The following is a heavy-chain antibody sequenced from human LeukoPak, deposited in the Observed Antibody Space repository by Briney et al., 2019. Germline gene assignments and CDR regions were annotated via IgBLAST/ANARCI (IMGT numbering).Heavy chain of an antibody. CDR2: ISSSSSTI. J-gene: IGHJ3*02. D-gene: IGHD3/OR15-3a*01. CDR1: GFTFSSYS. V-gene: IGHV3-48*04. CDR3: ARDLDFAIEQAYYDALDM. Sequence: PGGSLRLSCAASGFTFSSYSMNWVRQAPGKGLEWVSYISSSSSTIYYADSVKGRFTISRDNAKNSLYLQMNSLRAEDTAVYYCARDLDFAIEQAYYDALDMWGQGTMVTISS.